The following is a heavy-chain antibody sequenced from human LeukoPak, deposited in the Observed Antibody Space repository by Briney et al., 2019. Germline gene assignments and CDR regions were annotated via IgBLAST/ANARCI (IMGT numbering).Heavy chain of an antibody. Sequence: SGGSLRLSCAASGFTFSSYWMSWVRQAPGKGLEWVANIKQDGSEKYSVDSVKGRFTISRDNAKNSLYLQMNSLRAEDTAVYYCARNGDSGGYRSHLPWFGMAVWGQGTTVTVSS. CDR1: GFTFSSYW. CDR3: ARNGDSGGYRSHLPWFGMAV. D-gene: IGHD3-22*01. CDR2: IKQDGSEK. V-gene: IGHV3-7*01. J-gene: IGHJ6*02.